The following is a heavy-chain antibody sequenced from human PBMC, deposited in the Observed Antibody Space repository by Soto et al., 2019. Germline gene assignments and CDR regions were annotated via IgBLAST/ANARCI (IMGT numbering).Heavy chain of an antibody. V-gene: IGHV2-5*02. CDR3: AHRYYDILTGYYSGFDY. CDR1: GFSLSTSGVG. Sequence: QITLKESGPTLVKPTQTLTLTCTFSGFSLSTSGVGVGWIRQPPGKALEWLALIYWDDDKRYSPSLKSRLTITKDTSKNQVVLTMTNMDPVDTATYYCAHRYYDILTGYYSGFDYWGQGTLVTVSS. D-gene: IGHD3-9*01. J-gene: IGHJ4*02. CDR2: IYWDDDK.